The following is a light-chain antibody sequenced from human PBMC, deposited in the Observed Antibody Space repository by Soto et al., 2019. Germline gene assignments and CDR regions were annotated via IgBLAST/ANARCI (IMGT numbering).Light chain of an antibody. V-gene: IGLV1-51*01. J-gene: IGLJ1*01. Sequence: QSALTQPASVSGSPGQSITISCTGTSSDIGTYDYVSWYQQHPGKAPKLMIYDDNKRPSGIPDRFSGSKSGTSATLGITGFKTGDEADYYCRSWDSSLSAYVFGTGAKVTVL. CDR1: SSDIGTYDY. CDR3: RSWDSSLSAYV. CDR2: DDN.